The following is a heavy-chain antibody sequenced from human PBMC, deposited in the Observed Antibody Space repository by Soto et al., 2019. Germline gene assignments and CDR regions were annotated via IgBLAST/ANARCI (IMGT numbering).Heavy chain of an antibody. Sequence: GGSLRLSCAASGLTFSSYGMHWVRQAPGKWLEWVAVISYDGSDRYYADSVKGRFTISRDNSKNTLYLQMNSLRAEDTAVYYCAKGSGYSYGPGDYWGQGXLVTVYS. CDR2: ISYDGSDR. CDR3: AKGSGYSYGPGDY. V-gene: IGHV3-30*18. D-gene: IGHD5-18*01. J-gene: IGHJ4*02. CDR1: GLTFSSYG.